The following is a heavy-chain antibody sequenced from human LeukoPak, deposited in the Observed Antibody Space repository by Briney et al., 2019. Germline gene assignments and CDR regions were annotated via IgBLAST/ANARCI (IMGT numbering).Heavy chain of an antibody. CDR2: ISGSSSYI. Sequence: PGGSLRLSCAASGFTFSSYAMSWVRQAPGKGLEWVSAISGSSSYIYYADSVKGRFTISRDNAKNSLYLQMNSLRAEDTAVYYCARDQPTNWWNSEGSLFDYWGQGTLVTVSS. CDR3: ARDQPTNWWNSEGSLFDY. V-gene: IGHV3-21*01. CDR1: GFTFSSYA. J-gene: IGHJ4*02. D-gene: IGHD2-8*02.